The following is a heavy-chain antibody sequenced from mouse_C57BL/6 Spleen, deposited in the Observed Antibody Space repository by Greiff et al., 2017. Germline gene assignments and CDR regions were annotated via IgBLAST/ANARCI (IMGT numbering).Heavy chain of an antibody. V-gene: IGHV14-4*01. Sequence: EVQLQQSGAELVRPGASVKLSCTASGFNIKDDYMHWVKQRPEQGLEWIGWIDPENGDTEYASKFQGKATITADTSSNTAYLQLSSLTSEDTAFYYCTTMVTTPFAYWGQGTLVTVSA. D-gene: IGHD2-2*01. CDR2: IDPENGDT. CDR3: TTMVTTPFAY. J-gene: IGHJ3*01. CDR1: GFNIKDDY.